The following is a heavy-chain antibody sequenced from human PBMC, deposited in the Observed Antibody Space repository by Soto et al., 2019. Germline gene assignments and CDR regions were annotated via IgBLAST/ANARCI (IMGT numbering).Heavy chain of an antibody. V-gene: IGHV1-18*01. J-gene: IGHJ3*02. CDR3: ASDNPDGSSTSCPNDAFDI. Sequence: QVQLVQSGAEVKKPGASVKVSCKASGYTFTSYGISWVRQAPGQGLEWMGWISAYNGNTNYAQKIQGRVTMTTDTSTSTAYMELRSLRSDDPAVYYCASDNPDGSSTSCPNDAFDIWGQGTMVTVSS. D-gene: IGHD2-2*01. CDR2: ISAYNGNT. CDR1: GYTFTSYG.